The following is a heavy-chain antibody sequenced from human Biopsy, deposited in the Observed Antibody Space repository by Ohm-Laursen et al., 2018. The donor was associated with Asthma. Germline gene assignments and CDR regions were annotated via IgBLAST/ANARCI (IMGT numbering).Heavy chain of an antibody. Sequence: GTLSLTCSVAGGSISISGFYWGWIRQPPGKGLEWIGSIHYSGSTYFNPSLKSRVTIFVDTSKNQFSLKVDPVTAADTAVYYCARLTGNFRIDYWGQGTLVTVSS. CDR1: GGSISISGFY. J-gene: IGHJ4*02. CDR3: ARLTGNFRIDY. V-gene: IGHV4-39*01. CDR2: IHYSGST. D-gene: IGHD4-23*01.